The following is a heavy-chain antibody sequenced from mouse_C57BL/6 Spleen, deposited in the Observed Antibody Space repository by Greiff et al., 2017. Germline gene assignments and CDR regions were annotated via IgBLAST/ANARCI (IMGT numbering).Heavy chain of an antibody. CDR1: GYTFTSYW. J-gene: IGHJ3*01. Sequence: QVQLKQPGAELVKPGASVKLSCTASGYTFTSYWMHWVKQRPGQGLEWIGMIHPNSGSTNYNEKFKSKATLTVDKSSSTAYMQLSSLTSEDSAVYYCARDGSSFAYWGQGTLVTVSA. CDR3: ARDGSSFAY. CDR2: IHPNSGST. D-gene: IGHD1-1*01. V-gene: IGHV1-64*01.